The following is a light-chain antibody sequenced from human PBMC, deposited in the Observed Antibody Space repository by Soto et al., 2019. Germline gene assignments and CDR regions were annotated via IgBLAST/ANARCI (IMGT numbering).Light chain of an antibody. V-gene: IGKV1-5*01. J-gene: IGKJ1*01. Sequence: DVQLIQSPSTLSASIGDRVTITCRVSQPIRDWVAWYQQKPGKAPKLRIYDATSSDSGVPSRFSGSGSETEFTLTISSLQPGDFATYYCQQYDSYSNTFGQGNRVEL. CDR1: QPIRDW. CDR2: DAT. CDR3: QQYDSYSNT.